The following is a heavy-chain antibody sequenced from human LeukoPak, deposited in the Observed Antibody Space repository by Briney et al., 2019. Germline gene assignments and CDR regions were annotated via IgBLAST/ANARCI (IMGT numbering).Heavy chain of an antibody. J-gene: IGHJ4*02. CDR1: GYTFTSYG. CDR2: ISAYNGNT. CDR3: ARPVWGYCSSTSCSNFDY. Sequence: ASVKVSCKASGYTFTSYGISWVRQAHGQGLEWMGWISAYNGNTNYAQKLQGRVTMTTDTSTSTAYMELRSLRSDDTAVYYCARPVWGYCSSTSCSNFDYWGQGTLVTVSS. V-gene: IGHV1-18*01. D-gene: IGHD2-2*01.